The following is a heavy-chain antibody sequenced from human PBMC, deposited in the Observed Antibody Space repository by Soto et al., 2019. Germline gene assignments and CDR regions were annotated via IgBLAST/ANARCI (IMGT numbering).Heavy chain of an antibody. D-gene: IGHD3-9*01. CDR2: IIPIVGTA. Sequence: QVQLVQSGADVKKPGSSVKFSCKASGGTFSSYAISWVRQAPGQGLEWMGGIIPIVGTANYAQNFQGRVTITADESTSTAYMELSNLRSEDTAVYYCAGGYYDILTYQMGYYCGMAVWGQGTTVTVSS. V-gene: IGHV1-69*01. CDR3: AGGYYDILTYQMGYYCGMAV. J-gene: IGHJ6*02. CDR1: GGTFSSYA.